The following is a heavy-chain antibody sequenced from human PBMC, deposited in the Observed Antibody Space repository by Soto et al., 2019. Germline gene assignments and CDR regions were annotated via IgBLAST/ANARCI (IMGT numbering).Heavy chain of an antibody. D-gene: IGHD2-21*01. CDR3: ARDRRISGVDRGLDY. Sequence: PGGSLRLSXAASGFIFSDYHMTWIRQAPGKGLECVSYISSSGDTIYYADSVKGRFTISRDNGKNSLYLQMNSLRADDTAVYYCARDRRISGVDRGLDYWGQGTSVTSPQ. V-gene: IGHV3-11*01. J-gene: IGHJ4*02. CDR1: GFIFSDYH. CDR2: ISSSGDTI.